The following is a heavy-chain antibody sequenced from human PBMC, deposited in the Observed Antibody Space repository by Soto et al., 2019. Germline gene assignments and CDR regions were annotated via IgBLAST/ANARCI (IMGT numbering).Heavy chain of an antibody. J-gene: IGHJ6*04. V-gene: IGHV4-59*01. CDR3: ARVGDYYGSGSYYPLGYYGMDV. D-gene: IGHD3-10*01. Sequence: PSETLSLTCTVSGGSISSYYWSWIRQPPGKGLEWIGYIYYSGSTNYNPSLKSRVTISVDTSKNQFSLKLSSVTAADTAVYYCARVGDYYGSGSYYPLGYYGMDVWGKGTTVTVSS. CDR2: IYYSGST. CDR1: GGSISSYY.